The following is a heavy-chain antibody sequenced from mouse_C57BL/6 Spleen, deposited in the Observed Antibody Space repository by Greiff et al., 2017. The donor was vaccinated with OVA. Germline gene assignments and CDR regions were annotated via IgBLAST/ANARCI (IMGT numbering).Heavy chain of an antibody. D-gene: IGHD2-1*01. CDR1: GYTFTSYW. Sequence: QVQLQQPGAELVRPGTSVKLSCKASGYTFTSYWMHWVKQRPGQGLEWIGVIDPSDSYTNYNQKFKGKATLTVDTSSSTAYMQLSSLTSEDSAVYYCARSKSYGNYPFCFWGQGTLVTVSA. V-gene: IGHV1-59*01. CDR3: ARSKSYGNYPFCF. CDR2: IDPSDSYT. J-gene: IGHJ3*01.